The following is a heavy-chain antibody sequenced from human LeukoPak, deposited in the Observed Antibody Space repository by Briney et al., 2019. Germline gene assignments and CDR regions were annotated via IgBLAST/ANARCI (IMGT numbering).Heavy chain of an antibody. D-gene: IGHD2-15*01. CDR1: GFTFSSYS. Sequence: GGSMRLSCAASGFTFSSYSMNWVRQAPGKGLEWVSSISSSSSYIYYADSVKGRFTISRDNAKNSLYLQMNSLRAEDTAVYYCSREPAVVSFDYWGQGTLVTVSS. CDR2: ISSSSSYI. CDR3: SREPAVVSFDY. J-gene: IGHJ4*02. V-gene: IGHV3-21*01.